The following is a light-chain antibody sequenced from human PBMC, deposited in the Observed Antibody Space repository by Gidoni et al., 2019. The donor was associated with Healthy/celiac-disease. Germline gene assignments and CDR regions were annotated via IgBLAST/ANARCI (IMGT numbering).Light chain of an antibody. V-gene: IGKV1-39*01. CDR1: QSISSY. CDR2: AAS. J-gene: IGKJ4*01. Sequence: DIQMTQSPSSLSASVGDRVTITCRASQSISSYLNWYQQKPGKAPKLLIYAASSLQSGVPSRFSVSGSWTDFTLTISSLQPEDFATYYCQQSYSTPLTCGGGTKVEIK. CDR3: QQSYSTPLT.